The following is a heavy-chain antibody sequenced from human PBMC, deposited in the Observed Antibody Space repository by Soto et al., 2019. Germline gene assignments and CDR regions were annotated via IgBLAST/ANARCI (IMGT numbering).Heavy chain of an antibody. J-gene: IGHJ4*02. D-gene: IGHD1-1*01. V-gene: IGHV1-18*01. Sequence: QVQLVQSGAEVKKPGASVKVSCKASGYTFASYAISWMRQAPGQGLEWMGWISAYNGNTNYAQKIQGRDTMTTDTSTSTAYMDLRSPRSDDTAVYYCARDPPQPDYWGQGTLVTVSS. CDR2: ISAYNGNT. CDR1: GYTFASYA. CDR3: ARDPPQPDY.